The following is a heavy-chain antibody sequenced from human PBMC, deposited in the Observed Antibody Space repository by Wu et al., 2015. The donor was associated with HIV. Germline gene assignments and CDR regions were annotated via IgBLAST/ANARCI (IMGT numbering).Heavy chain of an antibody. D-gene: IGHD2-2*01. Sequence: QVRLVQSGAEVKKPGASVKVSCKASGYSFTGYYIHWVRQAPGQGLEWMGWINPNSGGTNYAQKFQGRVTMTRDTSISTAYMELSGLRSDDTALYFCARASTGVIVPASLVWFSWFDPLGPRNPGHRLL. V-gene: IGHV1-2*02. J-gene: IGHJ5*01. CDR2: INPNSGGT. CDR3: ARASTGVIVPASLVWFSWFDP. CDR1: GYSFTGYY.